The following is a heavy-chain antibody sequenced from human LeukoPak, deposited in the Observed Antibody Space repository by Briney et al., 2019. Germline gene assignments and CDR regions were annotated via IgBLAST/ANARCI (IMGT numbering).Heavy chain of an antibody. CDR2: MNPNSGNT. V-gene: IGHV1-8*01. Sequence: ASVKVSCKASGYTFTSYDINWVRQATGQGLEWMGWMNPNSGNTGYAHKFQGRVTMTRNTSISTAYMELSSLRSEDTAVYYCARIEMATYDFDYWGQGTLVTVSS. CDR1: GYTFTSYD. J-gene: IGHJ4*02. CDR3: ARIEMATYDFDY. D-gene: IGHD5-24*01.